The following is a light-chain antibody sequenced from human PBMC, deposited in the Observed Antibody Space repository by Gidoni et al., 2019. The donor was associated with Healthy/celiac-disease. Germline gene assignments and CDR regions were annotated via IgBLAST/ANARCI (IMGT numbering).Light chain of an antibody. V-gene: IGKV3-20*01. CDR3: QQYGSSPEIT. CDR1: QSVSSSS. CDR2: GAS. J-gene: IGKJ3*01. Sequence: EIVLTQSPGTLSLSPGERATLSCRASQSVSSSSLAWYQQKPGQDPRLLIYGASSRATGIPDRFSGSGSGTDFTLTISRLEPEDFAVYYCQQYGSSPEITFGPGTKVDIK.